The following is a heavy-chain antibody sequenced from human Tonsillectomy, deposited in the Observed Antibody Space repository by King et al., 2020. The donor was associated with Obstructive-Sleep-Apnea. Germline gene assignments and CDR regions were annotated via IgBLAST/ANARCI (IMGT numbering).Heavy chain of an antibody. CDR2: ISSSSSTL. D-gene: IGHD2-2*01. J-gene: IGHJ3*02. V-gene: IGHV3-48*01. CDR1: GFTFSRYS. CDR3: AGEGYCSSTSWSVDTFNI. Sequence: VQLVESGGGLVQPGGSLRLSCAASGFTFSRYSMNWVRQAPGKGLEWVSYISSSSSTLYYADSAKGRFTISRDNAKNSLFLQMNSLRVEDTAVYYCAGEGYCSSTSWSVDTFNIWGQGTMVTVSS.